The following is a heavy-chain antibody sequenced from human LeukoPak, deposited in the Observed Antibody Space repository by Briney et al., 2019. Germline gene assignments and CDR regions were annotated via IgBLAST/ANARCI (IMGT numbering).Heavy chain of an antibody. Sequence: GRSLRLSCAASGFTFSSYAMHWVRQAPGKGLEWVAVISYDGSNKYYADSVKGRFTISRDNSKNTLYLQMNSLRAEDTAVYYCARDNAYLAVAGTGGDFDYWGQGTLVTVSS. J-gene: IGHJ4*02. CDR2: ISYDGSNK. V-gene: IGHV3-30-3*01. D-gene: IGHD6-19*01. CDR3: ARDNAYLAVAGTGGDFDY. CDR1: GFTFSSYA.